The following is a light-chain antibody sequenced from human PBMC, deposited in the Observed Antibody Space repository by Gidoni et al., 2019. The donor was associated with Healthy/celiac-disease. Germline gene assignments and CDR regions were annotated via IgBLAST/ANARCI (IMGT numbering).Light chain of an antibody. J-gene: IGKJ2*01. CDR1: QSLLHSNGYNY. Sequence: DIVMTQSPFSLPVTPGEPASISCRSSQSLLHSNGYNYLVWYLQKPGQSPQLLIYLGSNRASGVPDRFSGSGSGTEFTMKISRVEADDVGVYYCMQALQTPPMYTFGQGTKLEIK. CDR3: MQALQTPPMYT. CDR2: LGS. V-gene: IGKV2-28*01.